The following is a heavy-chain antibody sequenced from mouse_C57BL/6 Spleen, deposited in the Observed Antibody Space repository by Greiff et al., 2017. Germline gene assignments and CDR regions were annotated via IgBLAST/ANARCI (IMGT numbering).Heavy chain of an antibody. V-gene: IGHV1-82*01. D-gene: IGHD1-1*01. Sequence: QVQLQQSGPELVKPGASVKLSCKASGYAFSSSWMNWVKPRPGKGLEWIGRIYPGNGDTNYNEKFKGKATLTGNKSSSTAYMQLSSLTSADSAVYFWARYCGSSGVDYWGQGTLVTVSA. J-gene: IGHJ3*01. CDR3: ARYCGSSGVDY. CDR1: GYAFSSSW. CDR2: IYPGNGDT.